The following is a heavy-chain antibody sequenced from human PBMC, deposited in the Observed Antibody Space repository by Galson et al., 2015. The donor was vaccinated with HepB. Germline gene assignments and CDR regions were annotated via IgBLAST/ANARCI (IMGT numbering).Heavy chain of an antibody. CDR1: GFTFDNYG. CDR3: ARDRYPYGMNV. J-gene: IGHJ6*02. CDR2: INWKTGST. V-gene: IGHV3-20*04. D-gene: IGHD2-2*02. Sequence: SLRLSCAASGFTFDNYGMSWVRHAPGKGLEWVSGINWKTGSTGYADSVKGRFTISRDNSKNTLYLQMNSLRAEDTALYYCARDRYPYGMNVWGQGTTVTVSS.